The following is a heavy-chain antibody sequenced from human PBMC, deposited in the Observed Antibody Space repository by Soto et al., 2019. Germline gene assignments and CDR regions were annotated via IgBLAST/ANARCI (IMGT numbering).Heavy chain of an antibody. J-gene: IGHJ6*02. CDR1: TFTFSDYY. CDR2: ISGGGTSI. V-gene: IGHV3-11*01. D-gene: IGHD3-16*01. Sequence: GGSLRLSCAASTFTFSDYYMSWIRQAPGKGLEWVSYISGGGTSIYYADSVKGRFPVSRDNAKTSLYLQMNSLRAEDTAVYYCAKLGSLGHPYYYGMDVWGPGTTVTVSS. CDR3: AKLGSLGHPYYYGMDV.